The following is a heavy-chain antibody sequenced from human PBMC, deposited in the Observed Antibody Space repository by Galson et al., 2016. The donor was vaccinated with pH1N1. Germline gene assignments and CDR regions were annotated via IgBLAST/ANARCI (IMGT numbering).Heavy chain of an antibody. CDR2: VYSGGNT. Sequence: SLRLSCAASGFTVSSNYMSWVRQAPGKGLEWVSIVYSGGNTYYADSVKGRFTISGDNSNNTLYLQMNSLRAEDTAVYYCARVWSYDFWSGVGDFYFDYWGQGTLVTVSS. V-gene: IGHV3-53*05. D-gene: IGHD3-3*01. CDR3: ARVWSYDFWSGVGDFYFDY. J-gene: IGHJ4*02. CDR1: GFTVSSNY.